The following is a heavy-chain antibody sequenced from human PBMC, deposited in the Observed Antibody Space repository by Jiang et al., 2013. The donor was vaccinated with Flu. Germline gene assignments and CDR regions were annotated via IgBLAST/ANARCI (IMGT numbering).Heavy chain of an antibody. D-gene: IGHD1-26*01. J-gene: IGHJ4*02. Sequence: SGPGLVKPSETLSLTCTVSGGSVSSGSYYWSWIRQPPGKGLEWIGYIYYSGSTNYNPSLKSRVTISVDTSKNQFSLKLSSVTAADTAVYYCARVRGAGRRIDDYWGQGTLVTVSS. CDR2: IYYSGST. V-gene: IGHV4-61*01. CDR1: GGSVSSGSYY. CDR3: ARVRGAGRRIDDY.